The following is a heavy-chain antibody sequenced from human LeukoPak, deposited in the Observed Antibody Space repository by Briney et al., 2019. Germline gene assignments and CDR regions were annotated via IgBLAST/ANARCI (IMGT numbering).Heavy chain of an antibody. V-gene: IGHV1-18*04. Sequence: ASVKVSCKASGYTFTGYYMHWVRQAPGQGLEWMGWISVYNGNTNHAQKLQGRVTMTADTSTSTAYMELRSLRSDDTAVYYCAREGTGWSFSTRFDYWGQGTLVTVSS. D-gene: IGHD6-19*01. CDR3: AREGTGWSFSTRFDY. CDR2: ISVYNGNT. J-gene: IGHJ4*02. CDR1: GYTFTGYY.